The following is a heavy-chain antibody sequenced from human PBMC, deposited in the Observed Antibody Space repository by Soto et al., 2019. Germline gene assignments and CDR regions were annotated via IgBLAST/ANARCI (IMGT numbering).Heavy chain of an antibody. CDR2: IKQDGSEK. Sequence: GGSLRLSCAASGFTFSSYWMSWVRQAPGKGLEWVANIKQDGSEKYYVDSVKGRFTISRDNAKNSLYLQMNSLRAEDTAVYYCARETLPTGDIRYFDWTTTGWGQGTLVTVSS. CDR1: GFTFSSYW. D-gene: IGHD3-9*01. J-gene: IGHJ4*02. CDR3: ARETLPTGDIRYFDWTTTG. V-gene: IGHV3-7*01.